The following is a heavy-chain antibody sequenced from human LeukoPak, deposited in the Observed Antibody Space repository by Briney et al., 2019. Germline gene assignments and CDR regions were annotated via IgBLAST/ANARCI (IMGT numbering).Heavy chain of an antibody. Sequence: GGSLRLSCAASGLTFSSYSFNWVRQAPGKGLEWVSSITPTSSYIYYADSVKGRFTISRDNAKNSLYLQMNSLRAEDTAVYYCAGTMIVGNWGQGTLVTVSS. D-gene: IGHD3-22*01. CDR1: GLTFSSYS. CDR2: ITPTSSYI. CDR3: AGTMIVGN. V-gene: IGHV3-21*01. J-gene: IGHJ4*02.